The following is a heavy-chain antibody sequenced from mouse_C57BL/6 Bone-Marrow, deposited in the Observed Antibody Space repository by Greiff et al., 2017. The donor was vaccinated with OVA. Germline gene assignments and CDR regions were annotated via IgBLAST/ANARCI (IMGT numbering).Heavy chain of an antibody. D-gene: IGHD1-1*01. CDR2: IYPGSGNT. J-gene: IGHJ1*03. Sequence: VQLQQSGAELVRPGASVKLSCKASGYTFTDYYINWVKQRPGQGLAWIARIYPGSGNTYYNEKFKGKATLTAEKSSSTAYMQLSSLTSEDSAVYFCARGSSLSFDVWGTGTTVTVSS. CDR1: GYTFTDYY. V-gene: IGHV1-76*01. CDR3: ARGSSLSFDV.